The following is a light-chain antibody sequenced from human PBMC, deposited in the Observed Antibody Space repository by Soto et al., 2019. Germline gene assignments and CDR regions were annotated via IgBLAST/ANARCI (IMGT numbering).Light chain of an antibody. CDR3: QQYNNYPWT. J-gene: IGKJ1*01. CDR1: QGISHY. V-gene: IGKV1-16*01. CDR2: AAS. Sequence: DIQLTQSPSFLSASVGDRVNITCRASQGISHYVAWFQQKPGKAPKSLIYAASDLRSGVPSRFSGSGSGTVFTLTISNLQSEDFATYYCQQYNNYPWTFGQGTKVDIK.